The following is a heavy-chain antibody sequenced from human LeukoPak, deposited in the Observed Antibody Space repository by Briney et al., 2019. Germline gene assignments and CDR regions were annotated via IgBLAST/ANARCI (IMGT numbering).Heavy chain of an antibody. Sequence: GGSLRLSCAASGFTFSSYSMSWVRQAPGKGLEWVSVIYSGGSTYYADSVKGRFTISRDNSKNTLYLQMNSLRAEDTAVYYCASRGFCSGGSCYILTWGQGTLVTVSS. D-gene: IGHD2-15*01. J-gene: IGHJ5*02. V-gene: IGHV3-53*01. CDR2: IYSGGST. CDR1: GFTFSSYS. CDR3: ASRGFCSGGSCYILT.